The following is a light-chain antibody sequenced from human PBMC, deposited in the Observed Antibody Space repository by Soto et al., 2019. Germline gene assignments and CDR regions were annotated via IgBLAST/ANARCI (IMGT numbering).Light chain of an antibody. J-gene: IGKJ1*01. V-gene: IGKV1-39*01. Sequence: DIQMTQSPSSLSASVGDRVTITCRASQRISNYLNWYQHKPGKAPNLLIYAASGLQSGVPSRFSGSGSGTDFTLTISSLQPEDFATYYCQQSYSSVWTFGQGTKVEIK. CDR2: AAS. CDR3: QQSYSSVWT. CDR1: QRISNY.